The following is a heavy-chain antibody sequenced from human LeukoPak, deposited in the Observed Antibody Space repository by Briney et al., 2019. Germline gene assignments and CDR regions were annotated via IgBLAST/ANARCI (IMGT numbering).Heavy chain of an antibody. V-gene: IGHV3-48*03. J-gene: IGHJ6*04. D-gene: IGHD3-10*02. CDR1: GFTFSSYE. CDR2: ISNSGSTI. Sequence: GGSLRLSCAASGFTFSSYEMNWVRQAPGKGLEWVSYISNSGSTIYYTDSVKGRFTISRDNAKNSLYLQMNSLRAEDTAVYYCAELGITMIGGVWGKGTTVTISS. CDR3: AELGITMIGGV.